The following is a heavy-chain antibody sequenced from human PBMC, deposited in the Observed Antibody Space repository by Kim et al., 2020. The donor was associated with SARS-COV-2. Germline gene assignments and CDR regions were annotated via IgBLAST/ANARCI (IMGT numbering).Heavy chain of an antibody. V-gene: IGHV3-33*01. CDR1: GFTFSSYG. CDR3: ARDQGVGQWLSLDI. CDR2: IWYDGSNK. J-gene: IGHJ3*02. Sequence: GGSLRLSCAASGFTFSSYGMHWVRQAPGKGLEWVAVIWYDGSNKYYADSVKGRFTISRDNSKNTLYLQMNSLRAEDTAVYYCARDQGVGQWLSLDIWGQGTMVTVSS. D-gene: IGHD6-19*01.